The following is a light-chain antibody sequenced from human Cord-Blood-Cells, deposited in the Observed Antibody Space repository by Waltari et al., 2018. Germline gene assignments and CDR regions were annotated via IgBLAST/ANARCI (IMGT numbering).Light chain of an antibody. CDR1: KLGDKY. Sequence: SYELTQPPSVSVSPGQTASITCSGDKLGDKYACWYQQKPGQSPVLVISQDSKRPSGIPERFSGSNSGNTATLTIIGTQAMDEADYYCQAWDSSNVVFGGGTKLTVL. CDR3: QAWDSSNVV. J-gene: IGLJ2*01. CDR2: QDS. V-gene: IGLV3-1*01.